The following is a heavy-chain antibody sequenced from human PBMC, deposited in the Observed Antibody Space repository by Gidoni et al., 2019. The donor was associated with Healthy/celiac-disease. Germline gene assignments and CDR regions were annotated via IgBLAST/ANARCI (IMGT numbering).Heavy chain of an antibody. J-gene: IGHJ4*02. Sequence: EVQLVVSGGCLVQPGRTPRLPCTASGFPVGDYAMSWVRQAPGKGLGWVGCIRSKAYGGTTEYAASVKGRFTISRDDSKSIAYLQMNSLKTEDTAVYYCTRDVDYGGDFDYWGQGTLVTVSS. D-gene: IGHD4-17*01. V-gene: IGHV3-49*04. CDR3: TRDVDYGGDFDY. CDR2: IRSKAYGGTT. CDR1: GFPVGDYA.